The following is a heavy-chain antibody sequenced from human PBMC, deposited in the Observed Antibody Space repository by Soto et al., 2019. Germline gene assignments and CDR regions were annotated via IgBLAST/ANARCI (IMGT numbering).Heavy chain of an antibody. D-gene: IGHD3-22*01. V-gene: IGHV1-18*01. CDR1: GYTFTSYG. Sequence: QVQLVQSGAEVKKPGASVKVSCKASGYTFTSYGISWVRQAPGQGLEWMGWISAYNGNTNYAQKLQGRVTMTTDTSTSTAYMELRSLRSHDTAVYYCARDQGVHYYDSSGYRVAVYGQHWGQGTLVTVSS. CDR3: ARDQGVHYYDSSGYRVAVYGQH. J-gene: IGHJ1*01. CDR2: ISAYNGNT.